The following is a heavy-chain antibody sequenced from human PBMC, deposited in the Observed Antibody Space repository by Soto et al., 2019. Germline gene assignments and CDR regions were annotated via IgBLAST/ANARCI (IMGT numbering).Heavy chain of an antibody. V-gene: IGHV1-69*01. Sequence: QVRLEQSGAEVKKPGSSVRVSCQASGGALTSYPIHWVRQAPGQGLEWMGVIDPMFDTSNLAEKFKARVTFTADASTKTVYMDLTSLRSDDTAVYFCATYPRPYNWLDLWGQGTLLTVSS. D-gene: IGHD1-1*01. CDR3: ATYPRPYNWLDL. J-gene: IGHJ5*02. CDR2: IDPMFDTS. CDR1: GGALTSYP.